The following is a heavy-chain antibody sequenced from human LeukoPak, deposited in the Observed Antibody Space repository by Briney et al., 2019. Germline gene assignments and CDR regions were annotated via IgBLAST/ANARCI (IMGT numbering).Heavy chain of an antibody. J-gene: IGHJ5*02. CDR3: ARALGVTTVTTIP. CDR1: GGSFSGYY. CDR2: INHSGST. D-gene: IGHD4-17*01. Sequence: SETLSLTCAVYGGSFSGYYWSWIRQPPGKGLEWIGEINHSGSTNYNPSLKSRVTISVDTSKNQFSLKLSSVTAADTAVYYCARALGVTTVTTIPWGQGTLVTVSS. V-gene: IGHV4-34*01.